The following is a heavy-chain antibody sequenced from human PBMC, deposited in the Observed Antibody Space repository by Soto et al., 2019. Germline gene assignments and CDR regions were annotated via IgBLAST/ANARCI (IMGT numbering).Heavy chain of an antibody. CDR1: DDSITSGAYY. CDR3: ARGLGYCTNGVCYRLARYYYMDV. CDR2: IQYRGST. J-gene: IGHJ6*03. Sequence: SETLSLTCTVSDDSITSGAYYWGLIRQPPGKGLEWIGTIQYRGSTYYNPSLKSRVTMSLDTSKNQYSLRLSSVTAADTAVYYCARGLGYCTNGVCYRLARYYYMDVWGKGTTVTVSS. D-gene: IGHD2-8*01. V-gene: IGHV4-39*01.